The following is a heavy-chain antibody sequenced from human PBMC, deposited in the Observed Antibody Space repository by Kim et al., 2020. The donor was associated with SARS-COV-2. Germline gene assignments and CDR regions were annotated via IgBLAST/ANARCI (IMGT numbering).Heavy chain of an antibody. CDR1: GFTFEDYT. CDR2: ISWDGYTT. CDR3: VKARSGTYYPDS. Sequence: GGSLRLSCAASGFTFEDYTMHWVRQVPGKGLEWISLISWDGYTTNYADTVMGRFTISRDNSKNSLFLQLNSLRAEDSALYYCVKARSGTYYPDSWGQGTLVTVAS. J-gene: IGHJ4*02. V-gene: IGHV3-43*01. D-gene: IGHD1-26*01.